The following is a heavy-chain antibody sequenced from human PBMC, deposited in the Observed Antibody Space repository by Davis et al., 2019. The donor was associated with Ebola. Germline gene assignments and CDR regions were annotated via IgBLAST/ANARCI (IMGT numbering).Heavy chain of an antibody. Sequence: GGSLRLSCAASGFTFSSYAMSWVRQAPGKGLEWVSVIYSGGSTYYADSVKGRFTISRHNSKNTLYLQMNSLRAEDTAVYYCARVRAVAGDLDFDYWGQGTLVTVSS. CDR2: IYSGGST. D-gene: IGHD6-19*01. V-gene: IGHV3-53*04. CDR3: ARVRAVAGDLDFDY. J-gene: IGHJ4*02. CDR1: GFTFSSYA.